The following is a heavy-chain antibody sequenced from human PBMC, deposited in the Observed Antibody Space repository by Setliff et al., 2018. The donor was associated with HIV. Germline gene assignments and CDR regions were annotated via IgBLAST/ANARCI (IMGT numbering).Heavy chain of an antibody. J-gene: IGHJ5*02. CDR3: ARDYSSLLTVVWFDP. V-gene: IGHV7-4-1*01. Sequence: ASVKVSCKASGYIFTSYPMNWVRQAPGQGLEWMGWINTNTAKPTYAQGFTGRFVFSLDTSVSTAYLQIGSLKPDDTAVYYCARDYSSLLTVVWFDPWGQGTLVTVSS. D-gene: IGHD6-13*01. CDR2: INTNTAKP. CDR1: GYIFTSYP.